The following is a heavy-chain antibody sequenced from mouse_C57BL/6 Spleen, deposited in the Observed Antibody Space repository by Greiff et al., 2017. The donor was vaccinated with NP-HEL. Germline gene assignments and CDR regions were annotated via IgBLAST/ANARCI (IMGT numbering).Heavy chain of an antibody. D-gene: IGHD1-1*01. V-gene: IGHV1-69*01. J-gene: IGHJ2*01. Sequence: VQLQQPGAELVMPGASVKLSCKASGYTFTSYWMHWVKQRPGQGLEWIGEIDPSDSYTNYNQKFKGKSTLTVDKSSSTAYMQLSSLTSEDSAVYYCARKVYYGLDYWGQGTTLTVSS. CDR2: IDPSDSYT. CDR1: GYTFTSYW. CDR3: ARKVYYGLDY.